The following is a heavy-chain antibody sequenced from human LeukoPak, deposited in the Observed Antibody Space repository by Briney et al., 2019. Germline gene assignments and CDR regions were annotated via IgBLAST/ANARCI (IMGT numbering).Heavy chain of an antibody. CDR2: IYYSGST. D-gene: IGHD6-13*01. CDR3: ARGRLGSSWGDYMDV. J-gene: IGHJ6*03. Sequence: SETLSLTCTVSGGSISSYYWSWIRQPPGKGLEWIGYIYYSGSTNYNPSLKSRVTISVDTSKNQFSLKLTSVTAADTAVYYCARGRLGSSWGDYMDVWGKGTTVTVSS. V-gene: IGHV4-59*01. CDR1: GGSISSYY.